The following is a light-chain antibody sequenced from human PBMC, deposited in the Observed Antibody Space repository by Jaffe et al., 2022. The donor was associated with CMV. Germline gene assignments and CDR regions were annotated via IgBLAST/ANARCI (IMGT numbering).Light chain of an antibody. Sequence: DIQMTQSPSSLSASVGDRVTITCRASQSISNYLNWYQQKPGKAPSLLIYAAFSLQSGVPSRFSGSGSGTDFTLTISSLQPEDFATYYCQQSYSTPPVTFGPGTRVEIK. J-gene: IGKJ3*01. CDR1: QSISNY. CDR3: QQSYSTPPVT. V-gene: IGKV1-39*01. CDR2: AAF.